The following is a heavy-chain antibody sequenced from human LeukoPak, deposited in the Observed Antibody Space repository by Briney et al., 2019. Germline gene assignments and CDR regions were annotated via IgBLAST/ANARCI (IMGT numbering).Heavy chain of an antibody. Sequence: GGSLRLSCAASGFSFSSYGMHWVRQAPGKGLEWVAYIQYDGSNEQYADSVKGRFSISRDSSKNILNLQMNSLRAEDTAVYYCAREGVVGATANHYDYWGQGTLVTVSS. CDR2: IQYDGSNE. D-gene: IGHD1-26*01. CDR3: AREGVVGATANHYDY. CDR1: GFSFSSYG. V-gene: IGHV3-30*02. J-gene: IGHJ4*02.